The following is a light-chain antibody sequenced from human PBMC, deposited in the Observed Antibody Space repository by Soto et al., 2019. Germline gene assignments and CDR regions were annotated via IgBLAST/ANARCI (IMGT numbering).Light chain of an antibody. CDR1: TSNIGAGSD. V-gene: IGLV1-40*01. CDR3: QYYDTSLSGLSGIYV. CDR2: SNS. Sequence: QSALTQPPSVSGAPGQRVTISCTETTSNIGAGSDIHWYQQLPGKAPKLLIYSNSHRPSGVPSRFSGSKSGTSASLAITGLQAEDEGDYYCQYYDTSLSGLSGIYVFGSGTKVTVL. J-gene: IGLJ1*01.